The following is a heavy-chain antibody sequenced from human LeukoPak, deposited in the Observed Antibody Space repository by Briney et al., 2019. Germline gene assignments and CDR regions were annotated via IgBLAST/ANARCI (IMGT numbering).Heavy chain of an antibody. J-gene: IGHJ4*02. CDR1: GFILGDHS. Sequence: GGSLRLSCMVTGFILGDHSMNWVRQAPGKGLEWLSYISTSSSMIYYADSVRGRFTISRDNARGSLYLQMNSLRAEDTAVYYCAKDGCSSTRPTLECRYYIDYWGQGTLVTVSS. CDR2: ISTSSSMI. CDR3: AKDGCSSTRPTLECRYYIDY. D-gene: IGHD2-2*01. V-gene: IGHV3-48*01.